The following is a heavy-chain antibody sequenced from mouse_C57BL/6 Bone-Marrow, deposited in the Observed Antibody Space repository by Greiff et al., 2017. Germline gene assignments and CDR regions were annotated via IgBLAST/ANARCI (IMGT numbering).Heavy chain of an antibody. D-gene: IGHD2-3*01. Sequence: QVQLQQPGAELVKPGASVKLSCKASGYTFTSYWMQWVKQRPGQGLEWIGEIDPSDSYTNYNQKFKGKATLTVDTSSSTAYMQLSSLTSEDSAVYYCARGGYYEFDYWGQGTTLTVSS. CDR1: GYTFTSYW. CDR2: IDPSDSYT. CDR3: ARGGYYEFDY. J-gene: IGHJ2*01. V-gene: IGHV1-50*01.